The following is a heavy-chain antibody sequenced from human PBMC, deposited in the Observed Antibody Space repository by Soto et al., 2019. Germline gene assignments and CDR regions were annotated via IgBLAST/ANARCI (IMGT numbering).Heavy chain of an antibody. V-gene: IGHV1-18*01. CDR2: ISAYNGNT. CDR1: GYTFTSYG. Sequence: ASVKVSCKASGYTFTSYGISWVRQAPGQGLEWMGWISAYNGNTNYAQKLQGRVTMTTDTSTRTAYLELRSLRSDDTAVYYCARDGNGSCSGASCPEIAPWFDPSGQGTLVTLSS. J-gene: IGHJ5*02. CDR3: ARDGNGSCSGASCPEIAPWFDP. D-gene: IGHD2-15*01.